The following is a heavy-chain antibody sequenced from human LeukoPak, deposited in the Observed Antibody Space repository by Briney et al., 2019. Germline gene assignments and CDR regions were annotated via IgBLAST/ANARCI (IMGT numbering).Heavy chain of an antibody. Sequence: PSQTLFLTCNVSGGSISSASYYWSWIRQPAGKGLEWIGRISTSGSTNYSPSLKSRVTISLDTSKNQFSLKLSSVTAADTAVYYCARDRECTAMSKYNWFDPWGQGTLVTVSS. CDR2: ISTSGST. CDR1: GGSISSASYY. CDR3: ARDRECTAMSKYNWFDP. V-gene: IGHV4-61*02. D-gene: IGHD5-18*01. J-gene: IGHJ5*02.